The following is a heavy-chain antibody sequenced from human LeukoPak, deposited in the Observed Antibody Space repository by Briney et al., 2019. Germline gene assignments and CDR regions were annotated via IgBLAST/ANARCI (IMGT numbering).Heavy chain of an antibody. Sequence: SETLSLTCTVSGGSISSDYWSWIRQPPGKGLEWIGYIYYSGRTNYNPSLKSRVTISVDTSKNQSSLKLSSVTAADTAVYYCARGAAALYPFDIWGQGTMVTVSS. D-gene: IGHD2-2*02. CDR1: GGSISSDY. CDR3: ARGAAALYPFDI. V-gene: IGHV4-59*01. CDR2: IYYSGRT. J-gene: IGHJ3*02.